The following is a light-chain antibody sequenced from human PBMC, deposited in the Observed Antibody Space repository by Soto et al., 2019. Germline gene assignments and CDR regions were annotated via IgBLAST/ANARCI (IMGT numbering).Light chain of an antibody. Sequence: DIQMTQSLSTLSASVGDRVTITCRASQSISSRLAWYQQKPGKAPKLLIYDASSLESGVPSRFSGSGSGTEFTLTISSLQPDDFATYYCQQYNSYSYTFGQGTKLEIK. J-gene: IGKJ2*01. CDR1: QSISSR. V-gene: IGKV1-5*01. CDR2: DAS. CDR3: QQYNSYSYT.